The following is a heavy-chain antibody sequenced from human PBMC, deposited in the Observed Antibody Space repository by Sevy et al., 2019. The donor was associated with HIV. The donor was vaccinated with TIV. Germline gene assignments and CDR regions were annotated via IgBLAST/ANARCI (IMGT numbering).Heavy chain of an antibody. J-gene: IGHJ6*02. CDR2: IGTAGDT. Sequence: GGSLRLSCAASGFTFSSYDMHWVRQATGKGLEWVSAIGTAGDTYDPGSVKGRFTISRENAKNSLYLQMNSLRAGDTAVYYCARDGAGTGYTWYGMDVWGQGTTVTVSS. D-gene: IGHD6-13*01. V-gene: IGHV3-13*01. CDR3: ARDGAGTGYTWYGMDV. CDR1: GFTFSSYD.